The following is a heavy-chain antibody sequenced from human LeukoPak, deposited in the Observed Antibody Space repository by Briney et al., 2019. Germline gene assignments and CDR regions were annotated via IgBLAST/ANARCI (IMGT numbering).Heavy chain of an antibody. Sequence: PGGSLRLSCAASGFTFSSYAMSWVRQAPGKGLEWVGQIGSGAKSYATAYAASVKGRFTTSRDDSKNTAYLQMNSLQTEDTAVYYCTREKEAYNFGLAYYYYYMDVWGKGTTVTVSS. CDR3: TREKEAYNFGLAYYYYYMDV. D-gene: IGHD5-18*01. J-gene: IGHJ6*03. CDR2: IGSGAKSYAT. CDR1: GFTFSSYA. V-gene: IGHV3-73*01.